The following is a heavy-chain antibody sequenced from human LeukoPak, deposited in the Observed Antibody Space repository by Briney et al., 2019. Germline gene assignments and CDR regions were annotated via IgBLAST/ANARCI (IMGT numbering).Heavy chain of an antibody. D-gene: IGHD6-13*01. Sequence: GGSLRLSCAASGFTFSSYAMSWVRQAPGKGLEWVSAISGSGGSTYYADSVKGRFTISRDNSKNTLYPQMNSLRAEDTAVYYCARDSSTSNYYYGMDVWGQGTTVTVSS. CDR2: ISGSGGST. CDR3: ARDSSTSNYYYGMDV. J-gene: IGHJ6*02. CDR1: GFTFSSYA. V-gene: IGHV3-23*01.